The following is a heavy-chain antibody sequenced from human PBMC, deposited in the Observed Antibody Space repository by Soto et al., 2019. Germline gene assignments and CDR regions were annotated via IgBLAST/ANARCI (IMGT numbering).Heavy chain of an antibody. Sequence: SVKVSCKASGGTFSSYTISWVRQAPGQGLEWMGRIIPILGIANYAQKFQGRVTITADKSTSTAYMELSSLRSEDTAVYYCARDRTERYYDILTGTPYYFDYWGQGTLVTVSS. D-gene: IGHD3-9*01. CDR1: GGTFSSYT. CDR3: ARDRTERYYDILTGTPYYFDY. CDR2: IIPILGIA. J-gene: IGHJ4*02. V-gene: IGHV1-69*04.